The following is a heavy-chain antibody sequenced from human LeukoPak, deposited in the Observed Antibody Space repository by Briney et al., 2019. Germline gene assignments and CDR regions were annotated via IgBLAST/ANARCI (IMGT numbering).Heavy chain of an antibody. J-gene: IGHJ4*02. CDR2: IKQDGSEK. D-gene: IGHD3-22*01. Sequence: PGGSLRLSCAASGFTFINYSMSWVRQAPGKGLEWVANIKQDGSEKYYVDSVKGRFTISRDNAKNSLYLQMNSLRAEDTAVYYCARTMIVVAAFDYWGQGTLVTVSS. CDR1: GFTFINYS. CDR3: ARTMIVVAAFDY. V-gene: IGHV3-7*01.